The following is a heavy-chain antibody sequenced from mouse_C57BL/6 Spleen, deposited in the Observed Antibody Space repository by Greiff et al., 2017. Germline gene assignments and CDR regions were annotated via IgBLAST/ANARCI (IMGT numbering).Heavy chain of an antibody. Sequence: QVQLQQPGAELVRPGSSVKLSCKASGYTFTSYWMHWVKQRPIQGLEWIGNIDPSDSETHYNQKFKDKATLTVDKSSSTAYMQLSSPPSEDSAVYYCARRGFPFDYWGQGTTLSVSS. CDR2: IDPSDSET. J-gene: IGHJ2*01. CDR3: ARRGFPFDY. CDR1: GYTFTSYW. V-gene: IGHV1-52*01.